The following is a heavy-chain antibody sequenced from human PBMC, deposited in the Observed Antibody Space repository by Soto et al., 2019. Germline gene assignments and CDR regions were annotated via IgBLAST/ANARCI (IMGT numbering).Heavy chain of an antibody. V-gene: IGHV1-46*03. D-gene: IGHD6-19*01. CDR3: ARDRSPPTMYSSGWYVN. CDR2: INPSGGST. Sequence: QVQLVQSGAEVKKPGASVKVTCKASGYTFTSYYMHWVRQAPGQGLEWMGIINPSGGSTSYAQKFQGRVTLTRDTSTSTVYMELSSLRSEDTAVYYCARDRSPPTMYSSGWYVNWGQRTLVTVSS. CDR1: GYTFTSYY. J-gene: IGHJ4*02.